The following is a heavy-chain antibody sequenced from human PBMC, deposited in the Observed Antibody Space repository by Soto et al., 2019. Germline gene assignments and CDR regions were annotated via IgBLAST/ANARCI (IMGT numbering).Heavy chain of an antibody. CDR1: DGSISTSSYY. V-gene: IGHV4-39*01. CDR3: ARRWGTYFDF. CDR2: IYYSGNSGST. D-gene: IGHD7-27*01. Sequence: SETLSLTCTVSDGSISTSSYYWGWIRQPPGKGLEWIGNIYYSGNSGSTYYNPSLKSRVTISVDTSKNQFSLKLSSVTAADTAVYYCARRWGTYFDFWGQGTLVTVSS. J-gene: IGHJ4*02.